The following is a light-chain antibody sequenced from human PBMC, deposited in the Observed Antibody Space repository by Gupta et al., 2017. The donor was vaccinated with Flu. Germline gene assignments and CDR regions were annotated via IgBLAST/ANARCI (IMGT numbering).Light chain of an antibody. CDR3: SSYRSSSTSFF. J-gene: IGLJ1*01. CDR2: GVN. CDR1: TSDVGANNY. Sequence: QSALTQPASVSGSPGQSLAICCTVTTSDVGANNYVSWYQQHPGKAPKVMIYGVNNRPSGVSDRFSGSKSGNTASLTISGLQAEDEADYYCSSYRSSSTSFFFGTGTKVTVL. V-gene: IGLV2-14*01.